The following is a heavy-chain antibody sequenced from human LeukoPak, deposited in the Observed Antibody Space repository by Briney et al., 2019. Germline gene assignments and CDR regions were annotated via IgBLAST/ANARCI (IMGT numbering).Heavy chain of an antibody. V-gene: IGHV4-34*01. J-gene: IGHJ4*02. D-gene: IGHD3-22*01. CDR1: GGSFSGYY. CDR3: ARAEPYYYDSSGYYYEPPLDY. CDR2: INHSGST. Sequence: PSETLSLTCAVYGGSFSGYYWSWIRQPPGKGLEWIGEINHSGSTNYNPSLKSRVTISVDTSKNQFSLKLSSVTAADTAVYYCARAEPYYYDSSGYYYEPPLDYWGQGTLVTVSS.